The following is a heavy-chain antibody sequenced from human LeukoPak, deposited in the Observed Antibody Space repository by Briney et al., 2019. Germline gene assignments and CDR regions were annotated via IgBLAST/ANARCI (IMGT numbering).Heavy chain of an antibody. CDR2: ISYDGSNK. CDR3: AKVGPQGTIFGVVTY. Sequence: PGGSLRLSCAASGFTFSSYGMNWVRQAPGKGLEWVAVISYDGSNKYYADSVKGRFTISRDNSKNTLYLQMNSLRAEDTAVYYCAKVGPQGTIFGVVTYWGQGTLVTVSS. V-gene: IGHV3-30*18. D-gene: IGHD3-3*01. CDR1: GFTFSSYG. J-gene: IGHJ4*02.